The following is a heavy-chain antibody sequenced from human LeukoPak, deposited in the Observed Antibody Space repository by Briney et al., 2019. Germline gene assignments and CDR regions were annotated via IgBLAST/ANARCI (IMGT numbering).Heavy chain of an antibody. J-gene: IGHJ5*02. CDR3: ARVTTSTGYMMDNWFDP. CDR1: GYTFTSYY. D-gene: IGHD5-24*01. CDR2: INPSGGST. V-gene: IGHV1-46*01. Sequence: ASVKVSCKASGYTFTSYYMHWVRQAPGQGLEWMGIINPSGGSTSYAQKFQGRVTMTRDMSTSTVYMELSSLRSEDTAVYYCARVTTSTGYMMDNWFDPWGQGTLVTVSS.